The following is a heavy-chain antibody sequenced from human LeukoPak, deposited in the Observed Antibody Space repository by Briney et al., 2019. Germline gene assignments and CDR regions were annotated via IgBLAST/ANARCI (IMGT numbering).Heavy chain of an antibody. D-gene: IGHD3-9*01. CDR1: GFTFSSYG. Sequence: GGSLRLSCAASGFTFSSYGMHWVRQAPGKGLEWVSSISSSSSYIYYADPVKGRFTISRDNAKNSLYLQMNSLRAEDTAVYYCARDGPSGLRYFDWSSTLYYFDYWGQGTLVTVSS. V-gene: IGHV3-21*01. CDR2: ISSSSSYI. J-gene: IGHJ4*02. CDR3: ARDGPSGLRYFDWSSTLYYFDY.